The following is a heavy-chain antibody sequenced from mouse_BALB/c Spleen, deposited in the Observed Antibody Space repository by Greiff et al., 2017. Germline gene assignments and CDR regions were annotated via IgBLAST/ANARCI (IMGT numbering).Heavy chain of an antibody. V-gene: IGHV1-34*02. D-gene: IGHD2-4*01. Sequence: EVLLVESGPELVKPGASVKMSCKASGYTFTGYYMHWVKQSHVKSLEWIGRINPYNGATSYNQNFKDKASLTVDKSSSTAYMELHSLTSEDSAVYYCARPIYYDYDGAMDYWGQGTSVTVSS. CDR2: INPYNGAT. CDR3: ARPIYYDYDGAMDY. J-gene: IGHJ4*01. CDR1: GYTFTGYY.